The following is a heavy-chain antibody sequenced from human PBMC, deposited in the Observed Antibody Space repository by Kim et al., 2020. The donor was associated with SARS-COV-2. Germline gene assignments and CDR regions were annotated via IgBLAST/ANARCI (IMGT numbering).Heavy chain of an antibody. CDR1: GFTFSSYA. CDR2: ISYDGSNK. J-gene: IGHJ6*02. CDR3: ARDYVGLITMVRGGKERMDV. V-gene: IGHV3-30-3*01. D-gene: IGHD3-10*01. Sequence: GGSLRLSCAASGFTFSSYAMHWVRQAPGKGLEWVAVISYDGSNKYYADSVKGRFTISRDNSKNTLYLQMNSLRAEDTAVYYCARDYVGLITMVRGGKERMDVWGQGTTVTVSS.